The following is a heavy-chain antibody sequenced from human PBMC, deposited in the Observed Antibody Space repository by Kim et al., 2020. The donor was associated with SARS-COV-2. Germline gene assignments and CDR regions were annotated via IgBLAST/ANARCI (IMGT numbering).Heavy chain of an antibody. Sequence: SETLSLTCTGSGGSIGEYYWSWIRQPPGKGLEWSGYIYYTGRTNYNPSLESRVTMSVDTYRKQFSLEGNSVTVADTARYYCARGGYHYYHRNLHYFDYWG. J-gene: IGHJ4*01. D-gene: IGHD3-22*01. CDR2: IYYTGRT. CDR1: GGSIGEYY. CDR3: ARGGYHYYHRNLHYFDY. V-gene: IGHV4-59*13.